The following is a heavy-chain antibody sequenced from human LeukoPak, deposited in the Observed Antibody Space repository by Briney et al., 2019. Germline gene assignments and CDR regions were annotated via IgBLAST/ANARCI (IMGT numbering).Heavy chain of an antibody. CDR1: GGSISSYY. Sequence: PSETLSLTCTVSGGSISSYYWSWIRQPPGKGLEWIGYIYYSGSTNYNPSLKSRVTISVDTSKNQFSLKLSSVTAADTAVYYCARGLNYYDSSGYSPTYGDYWGQGTLVTVSS. D-gene: IGHD3-22*01. CDR2: IYYSGST. J-gene: IGHJ4*02. CDR3: ARGLNYYDSSGYSPTYGDY. V-gene: IGHV4-59*12.